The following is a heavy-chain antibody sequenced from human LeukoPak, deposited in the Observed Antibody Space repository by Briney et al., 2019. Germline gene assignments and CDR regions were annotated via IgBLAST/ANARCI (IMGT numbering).Heavy chain of an antibody. J-gene: IGHJ4*02. CDR2: INAGNGNT. CDR1: GYTFTSYA. CDR3: AREVTTVTFFDY. Sequence: ASVKVSCKASGYTFTSYAMHWVRQAPGQRLEWMGWINAGNGNTKYSQKFQGRVTITRDTSASTAYMELSSLRSEGTAVYYCAREVTTVTFFDYWGQGTLVTVSS. D-gene: IGHD4-17*01. V-gene: IGHV1-3*01.